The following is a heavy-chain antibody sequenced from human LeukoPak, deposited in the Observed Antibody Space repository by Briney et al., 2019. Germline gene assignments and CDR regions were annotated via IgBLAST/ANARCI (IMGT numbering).Heavy chain of an antibody. D-gene: IGHD3-9*01. CDR1: GYTFTSYA. CDR2: INAGNGNT. V-gene: IGHV1-3*01. CDR3: ARLFRYFDWLSLGY. Sequence: ASVKVSCKASGYTFTSYAMHWVRQALGQRLEWMGWINAGNGNTKYSQKFQGRVTITRDTSASTAYMELSSLRSEDTAVYYCARLFRYFDWLSLGYWGQGTLVTVSS. J-gene: IGHJ4*02.